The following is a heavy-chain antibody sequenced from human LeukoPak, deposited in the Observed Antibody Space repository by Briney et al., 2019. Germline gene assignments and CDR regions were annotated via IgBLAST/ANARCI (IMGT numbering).Heavy chain of an antibody. CDR1: DDSIISGGYY. CDR3: AREPYYYGSGNDAFDI. CDR2: IYTSGST. J-gene: IGHJ3*02. V-gene: IGHV4-61*02. D-gene: IGHD3-10*01. Sequence: SQTLSLTCTVSDDSIISGGYYWSWIRQPAGKGLEWIGRIYTSGSTNYNPSLKSRVTISVDTSKNEFSLELSSVTAADTAVYYCAREPYYYGSGNDAFDIWGQGTMVTVSS.